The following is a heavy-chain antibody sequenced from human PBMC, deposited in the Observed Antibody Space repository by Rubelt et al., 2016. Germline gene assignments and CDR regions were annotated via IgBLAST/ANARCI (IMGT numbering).Heavy chain of an antibody. V-gene: IGHV4-34*01. J-gene: IGHJ4*02. CDR2: INHSGRT. Sequence: QVQLQQWGAGLLKPSETLSLTCAVYGGSFSGYYWSWISQPPGKGLEWIGEINHSGRTNYNPSLKSRVTISVDTAKSQFALKLRSVTAAETAVYYCARGKEGLGVTMMDYWGQGTLVTVSS. D-gene: IGHD3-22*01. CDR3: ARGKEGLGVTMMDY. CDR1: GGSFSGYY.